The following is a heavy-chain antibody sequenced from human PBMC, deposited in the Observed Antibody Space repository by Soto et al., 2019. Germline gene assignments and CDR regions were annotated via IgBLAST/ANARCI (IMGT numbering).Heavy chain of an antibody. D-gene: IGHD3-10*01. CDR2: ISYDGSNK. CDR1: GFTFSSYA. J-gene: IGHJ6*02. CDR3: ARVPRSTGVVLYYYYGMDV. V-gene: IGHV3-30-3*01. Sequence: PGGSLRLSCAASGFTFSSYAMHWVRQAPGKGLEWVAVISYDGSNKYYADSVKGRFTISRDNSKNTLYLQMNSLRAEDTAVYYCARVPRSTGVVLYYYYGMDVWGQGTTVTVSS.